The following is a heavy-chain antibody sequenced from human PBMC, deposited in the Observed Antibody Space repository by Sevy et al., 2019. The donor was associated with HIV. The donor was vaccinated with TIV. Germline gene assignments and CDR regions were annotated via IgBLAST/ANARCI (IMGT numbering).Heavy chain of an antibody. V-gene: IGHV3-30*04. CDR1: GFTFSSYA. D-gene: IGHD4-4*01. Sequence: GGSLRLSCAASGFTFSSYAMHWVRQAPGKGLEWVAVISYDGSSKYYAGSVNVRFTISRDNSKNTLYLQMNSLRAEDTAVYYCARDLANDYSPNWYSGMDVWGQWTTVTVSS. CDR2: ISYDGSSK. CDR3: ARDLANDYSPNWYSGMDV. J-gene: IGHJ6*02.